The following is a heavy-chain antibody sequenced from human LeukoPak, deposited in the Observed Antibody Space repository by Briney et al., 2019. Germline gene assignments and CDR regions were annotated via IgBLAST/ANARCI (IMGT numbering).Heavy chain of an antibody. Sequence: SETLSLTCTVSGGSISSSSYYWVWIRQPPGKGLEWIGSIYYSGSTYYNPSLKSRVTISVDTSKNQFSLKLSSVTAADTAVYYCARHAYSSGWYYFDYWGQGTLVTVSS. CDR1: GGSISSSSYY. V-gene: IGHV4-39*01. J-gene: IGHJ4*02. CDR3: ARHAYSSGWYYFDY. CDR2: IYYSGST. D-gene: IGHD6-19*01.